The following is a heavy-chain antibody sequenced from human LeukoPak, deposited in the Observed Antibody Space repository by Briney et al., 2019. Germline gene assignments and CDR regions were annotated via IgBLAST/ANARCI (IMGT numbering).Heavy chain of an antibody. J-gene: IGHJ4*02. CDR2: IYYSGST. V-gene: IGHV4-59*01. Sequence: SETLSLTCTVSGGSISSYYWSWIRQPPGKVLEWIGYIYYSGSTNYNPSLKSRVTISVDTSKNQFSLKLSSVTAADTAVYYCARENYYDSSSRLYYFDYWGQGTLVTVSS. CDR1: GGSISSYY. CDR3: ARENYYDSSSRLYYFDY. D-gene: IGHD3-22*01.